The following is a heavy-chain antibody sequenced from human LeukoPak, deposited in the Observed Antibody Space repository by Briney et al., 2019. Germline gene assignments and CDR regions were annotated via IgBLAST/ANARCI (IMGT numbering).Heavy chain of an antibody. Sequence: ASVKVSCKASGYTFTSYYMHWVRQAPGQGLEWMGMINPSGGSTSYAQKFQGRVTMTRDTSTSTVYMELSSLRSEDTAVYYCARTPNYYDSSGYIDYWGQGTLVTVSS. CDR3: ARTPNYYDSSGYIDY. D-gene: IGHD3-22*01. V-gene: IGHV1-46*01. CDR1: GYTFTSYY. CDR2: INPSGGST. J-gene: IGHJ4*02.